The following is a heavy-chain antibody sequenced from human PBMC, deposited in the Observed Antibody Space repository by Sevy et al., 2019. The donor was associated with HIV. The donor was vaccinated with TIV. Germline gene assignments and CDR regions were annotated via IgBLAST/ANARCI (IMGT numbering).Heavy chain of an antibody. J-gene: IGHJ4*01. D-gene: IGHD5-18*01. CDR1: GFTFSDYY. V-gene: IGHV1-2*02. CDR2: FNPNNGDS. CDR3: TRDDLYSHPWEFGR. Sequence: ASVKVSCKASGFTFSDYYMHWVRQAPGQGLEWMGWFNPNNGDSRSARQFQGRVTLTVDMSISTAYMELARLRSDDKAIYFCTRDDLYSHPWEFGRWGHGALVPVSS.